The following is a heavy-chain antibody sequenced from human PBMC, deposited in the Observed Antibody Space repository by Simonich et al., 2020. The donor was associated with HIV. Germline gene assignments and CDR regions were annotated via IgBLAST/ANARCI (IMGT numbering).Heavy chain of an antibody. CDR1: GGSFSGYY. D-gene: IGHD3-3*01. CDR3: ARRDRELILYFDY. Sequence: QVQLQQWGAGLLKPSETLSLTCAVYGGSFSGYYWSWIRQHPGKGLEWIGEINHSGINNYKSSLNSRATISVDKSKNQFSLKLSSVTAADTAIYYCARRDRELILYFDYWGQGNLVTVSS. V-gene: IGHV4-34*01. J-gene: IGHJ4*02. CDR2: INHSGIN.